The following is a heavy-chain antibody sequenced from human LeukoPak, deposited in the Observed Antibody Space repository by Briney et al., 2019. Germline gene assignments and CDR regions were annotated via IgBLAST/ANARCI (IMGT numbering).Heavy chain of an antibody. CDR2: IIPIFGIA. Sequence: ASVKVSCKASGGTFSSYAISWVRQAPGQGLEWVGRIIPIFGIANYAQKFQGRVTITADKSTSTAYMELSSLRSEDTAVYYCAREPEESYDYGDYDWYFDLWGRGTLVTVSS. CDR1: GGTFSSYA. D-gene: IGHD4-17*01. CDR3: AREPEESYDYGDYDWYFDL. J-gene: IGHJ2*01. V-gene: IGHV1-69*04.